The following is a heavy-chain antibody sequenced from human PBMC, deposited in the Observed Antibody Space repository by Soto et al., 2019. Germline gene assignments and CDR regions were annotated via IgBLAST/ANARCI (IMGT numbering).Heavy chain of an antibody. V-gene: IGHV3-30-3*01. D-gene: IGHD3-16*01. CDR2: ISYDGSNK. Sequence: QVQLVESGGGVVQPGRSLRISCTAXXXTFSNYGMHWVRQAPGKGLKWVAVISYDGSNKYYADSVKGRFTISRDNSKNTLYLQMNSLRAEDTAVYYCARGRDYLGGDFDYWGQGTLVTVSS. CDR1: XXTFSNYG. J-gene: IGHJ4*02. CDR3: ARGRDYLGGDFDY.